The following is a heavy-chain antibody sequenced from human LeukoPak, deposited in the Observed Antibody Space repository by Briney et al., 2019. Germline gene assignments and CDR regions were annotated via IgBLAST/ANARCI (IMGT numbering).Heavy chain of an antibody. D-gene: IGHD3-10*01. CDR3: AKASVWTMVRVVSYFDE. CDR1: GFTFSSYG. J-gene: IGHJ4*02. CDR2: ISGSGDNT. V-gene: IGHV3-23*01. Sequence: GGSLRLPCAASGFTFSSYGMTWVRQAPGKGLEWVSGISGSGDNTWYADSVKGRFTISRDNSKKTLDLQMHSLRAEDTAVYYCAKASVWTMVRVVSYFDEWGQGIQVTVSS.